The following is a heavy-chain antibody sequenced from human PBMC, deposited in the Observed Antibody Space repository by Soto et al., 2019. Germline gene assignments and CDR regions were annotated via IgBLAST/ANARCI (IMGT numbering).Heavy chain of an antibody. CDR2: ISGSGGST. D-gene: IGHD2-8*02. CDR1: GFTFSSFA. V-gene: IGHV3-23*01. J-gene: IGHJ6*02. Sequence: GGSLRLSCAASGFTFSSFAMSWVRQAPGKGLEWVSSISGSGGSTYYADSVKGRLTISRDNSKNTLYLQMNSLRAEDTAVYYCAKSTGYYYYYGMDVWGQGTTVTVSS. CDR3: AKSTGYYYYYGMDV.